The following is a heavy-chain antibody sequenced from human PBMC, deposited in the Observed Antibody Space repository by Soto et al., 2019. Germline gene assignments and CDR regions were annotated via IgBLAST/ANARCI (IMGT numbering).Heavy chain of an antibody. J-gene: IGHJ4*02. Sequence: GGSLRLSCAASGFTFTSYSMSWVRQAPWKGLEWVSGISGSGDRTHYTDSVKGRFSISRDNSKNTLHLQINSLRAEDTAIYYSAKASAYEYVWGSFRYYFDHWGQGALVTVYS. V-gene: IGHV3-23*01. D-gene: IGHD3-16*02. CDR3: AKASAYEYVWGSFRYYFDH. CDR2: ISGSGDRT. CDR1: GFTFTSYS.